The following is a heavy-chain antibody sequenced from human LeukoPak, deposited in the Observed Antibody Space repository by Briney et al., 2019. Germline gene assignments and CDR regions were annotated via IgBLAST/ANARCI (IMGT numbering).Heavy chain of an antibody. J-gene: IGHJ4*02. V-gene: IGHV1-18*01. D-gene: IGHD2-15*01. CDR2: ISAYNGNT. CDR3: ASRRRYCSGGSCSTPFDY. CDR1: GYTFTSYA. Sequence: ASVKVSCKASGYTFTSYAISWVRQAPGQGLEWMGWISAYNGNTNYAQKLQGRVTMTTDTSTSTAYMELRSLRSDDTAVYYCASRRRYCSGGSCSTPFDYWGQGTLVTVSS.